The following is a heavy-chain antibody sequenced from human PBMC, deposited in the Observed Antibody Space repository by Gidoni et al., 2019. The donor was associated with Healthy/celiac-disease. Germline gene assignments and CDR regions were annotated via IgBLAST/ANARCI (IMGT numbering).Heavy chain of an antibody. J-gene: IGHJ3*02. Sequence: EVQLVESGGGLVKPGGSLRLSCAASGFTFSSYSMNWVRQAPGKGLEWVSSITSSSTYIYYADSVKGRFTISRDNAKNSLYLQMNSLRAEDTAIYYCAREFLSQPDAFDIWGQGTMVTVSS. CDR3: AREFLSQPDAFDI. D-gene: IGHD5-18*01. CDR2: ITSSSTYI. V-gene: IGHV3-21*01. CDR1: GFTFSSYS.